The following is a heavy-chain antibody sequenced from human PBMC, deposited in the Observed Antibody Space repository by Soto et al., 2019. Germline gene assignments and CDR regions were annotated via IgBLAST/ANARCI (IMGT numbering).Heavy chain of an antibody. CDR3: ARGGKERFRGPGMDV. V-gene: IGHV1-69*01. CDR2: IITFFGAA. Sequence: QVQLVQSGAEVRKPGSSVRVSCKASGGKFTTYAINWVRQAPGQGLEWLGGIITFFGAAMYAQKFQDRVTITAYEFTTTAYMELSSLRSDDTAVYYCARGGKERFRGPGMDVWGQGTTVTVSS. J-gene: IGHJ6*02. CDR1: GGKFTTYA. D-gene: IGHD1-1*01.